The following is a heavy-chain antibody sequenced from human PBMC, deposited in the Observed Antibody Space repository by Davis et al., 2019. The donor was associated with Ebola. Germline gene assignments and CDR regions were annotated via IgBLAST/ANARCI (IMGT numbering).Heavy chain of an antibody. D-gene: IGHD3-3*01. CDR3: ARWGYYDFWSGYYTSYYYYGMDV. V-gene: IGHV3-64*01. CDR1: GFTFSSYA. CDR2: ISSNGGST. Sequence: GESLKISCAASGFTFSSYAMHWVRQAPGKGLEYVSAISSNGGSTYYANSVKGRFTISRDNSKNTLYLQMGSLRAEDMAVYYCARWGYYDFWSGYYTSYYYYGMDVWGQGTTVTVSS. J-gene: IGHJ6*02.